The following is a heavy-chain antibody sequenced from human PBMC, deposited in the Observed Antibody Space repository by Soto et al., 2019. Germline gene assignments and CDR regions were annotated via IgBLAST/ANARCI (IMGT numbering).Heavy chain of an antibody. V-gene: IGHV4-39*01. D-gene: IGHD2-15*01. CDR1: GGSISSSSYY. Sequence: SETLSLTCTVSGGSISSSSYYWGWIRQPPGKGLEWIGSIYYSGSTYYNPSLKSRVTISVDTSKNQFSLKLSSVTAADTAVYYCARQALVVAADNWFDPRGQGTLVTVSS. J-gene: IGHJ5*02. CDR2: IYYSGST. CDR3: ARQALVVAADNWFDP.